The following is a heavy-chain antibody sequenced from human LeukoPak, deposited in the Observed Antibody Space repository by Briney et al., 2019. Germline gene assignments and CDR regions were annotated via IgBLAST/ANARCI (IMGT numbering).Heavy chain of an antibody. J-gene: IGHJ6*03. CDR3: AKERRGFYMDA. CDR1: GFTFSSYE. V-gene: IGHV3-48*03. Sequence: GGSLRLSCAASGFTFSSYEMNWVRQAPGKGLEWVSYISSSGSTIYYADSVKGRFTISRDNAKNSLYLQMNSLRPEDTAVYYCAKERRGFYMDAWGTGTTVTISS. CDR2: ISSSGSTI.